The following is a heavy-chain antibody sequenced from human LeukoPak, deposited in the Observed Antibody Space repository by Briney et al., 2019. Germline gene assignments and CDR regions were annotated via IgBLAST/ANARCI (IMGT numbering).Heavy chain of an antibody. CDR2: INPNSGGT. D-gene: IGHD6-13*01. CDR3: ARVRAAAGTDWFDP. V-gene: IGHV1-2*02. J-gene: IGHJ5*02. CDR1: GYTFTGYY. Sequence: EASVKVSCKASGYTFTGYYMHWVRQAPGQGLEWMGWINPNSGGTNYAQKFQGRVTMTRDTSISTAYMELSRLRSDDTAVYYCARVRAAAGTDWFDPWGQGTLVTVSS.